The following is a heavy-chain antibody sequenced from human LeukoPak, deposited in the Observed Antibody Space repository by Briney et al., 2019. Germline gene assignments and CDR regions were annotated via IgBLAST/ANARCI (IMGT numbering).Heavy chain of an antibody. V-gene: IGHV3-30*19. CDR1: GFTFSSYG. Sequence: GGSLRLSCAASGFTFSSYGMHWVRQAPGKGLEWVAVISYDGSNKYYADSVKGRFTISRDNSKNTLYLQMNSLRAEDTAVYYCAREMGYCSSTSCYRNYYMDVWGKGTTVTVSS. J-gene: IGHJ6*03. D-gene: IGHD2-2*01. CDR2: ISYDGSNK. CDR3: AREMGYCSSTSCYRNYYMDV.